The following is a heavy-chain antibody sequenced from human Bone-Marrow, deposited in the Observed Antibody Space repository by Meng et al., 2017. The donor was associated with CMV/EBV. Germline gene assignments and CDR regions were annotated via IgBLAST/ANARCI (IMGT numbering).Heavy chain of an antibody. CDR3: AKGGGYTSRGRFDP. Sequence: ASSLPFINFAKAWVRQPPGKGLGWVSTFDGGDGATDYADSVKGRFTVSRDNSKTTLYLQMSSLAAEDTAKYYCAKGGGYTSRGRFDPWGQGTLVTVSS. J-gene: IGHJ5*02. CDR2: FDGGDGAT. D-gene: IGHD5-12*01. V-gene: IGHV3-23*01. CDR1: SLPFINFA.